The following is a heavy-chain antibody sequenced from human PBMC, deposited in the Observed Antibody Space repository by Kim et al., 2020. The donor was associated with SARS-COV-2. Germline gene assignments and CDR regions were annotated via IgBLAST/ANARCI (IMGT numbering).Heavy chain of an antibody. CDR2: IWYDGSNK. J-gene: IGHJ4*02. V-gene: IGHV3-33*01. D-gene: IGHD6-19*01. Sequence: GGSLRLSCAASGFTFSRYGVHWVRQAPGKGLEWVAVIWYDGSNKYYGDSVKGRFTISRDNAKNTVYLQMNSLRAEDTAVYYCARGEENSSGCLGDYWGQGPLGPV. CDR1: GFTFSRYG. CDR3: ARGEENSSGCLGDY.